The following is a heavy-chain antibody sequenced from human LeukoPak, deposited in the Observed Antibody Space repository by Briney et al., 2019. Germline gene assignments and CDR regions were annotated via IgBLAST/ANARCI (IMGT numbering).Heavy chain of an antibody. J-gene: IGHJ4*02. CDR1: GGSISSSSYY. CDR2: IYYSGST. D-gene: IGHD6-13*01. CDR3: ARLKGAAAGTS. V-gene: IGHV4-39*01. Sequence: PSETLSLTCTVSGGSISSSSYYWGWIRQPPGKGLEWIGGIYYSGSTYYNPSLKSPCTISVDTSKNQFSLKLSSVTAADTAVYYCARLKGAAAGTSWGQGTLVTVSS.